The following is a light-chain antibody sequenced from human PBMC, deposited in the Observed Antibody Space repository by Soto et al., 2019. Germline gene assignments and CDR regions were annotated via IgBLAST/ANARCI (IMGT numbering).Light chain of an antibody. J-gene: IGKJ1*01. CDR3: QQYAKWRPQT. CDR1: QSVGSN. CDR2: DAS. V-gene: IGKV3-15*01. Sequence: EIVMTQSPATLSVSPGERVTLSCRARQSVGSNLAWYQQTPGQAPRVVIYDASTRANVIPVRFSGSGSGTELTLTISNLQSEDFAVYYCQQYAKWRPQTFGQGTKVDIK.